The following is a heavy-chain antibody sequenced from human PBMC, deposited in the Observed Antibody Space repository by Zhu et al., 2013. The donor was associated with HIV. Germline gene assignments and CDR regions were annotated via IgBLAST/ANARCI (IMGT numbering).Heavy chain of an antibody. CDR1: GGTFSSYA. V-gene: IGHV1-69*12. J-gene: IGHJ6*02. CDR3: ARPSLCSSTSCQNYYYYGMDV. CDR2: IIPIFGTA. D-gene: IGHD2-2*01. Sequence: QVQLVQSGAEVRKPGSSVKVSCKASGGTFSSYAISWVRQAPGQGLEWMGGIIPIFGTANYAQKFQGRVTITADESTSTAYMELSSLRSEDTAVYYCARPSLCSSTSCQNYYYYGMDVWGQGTTVTVSS.